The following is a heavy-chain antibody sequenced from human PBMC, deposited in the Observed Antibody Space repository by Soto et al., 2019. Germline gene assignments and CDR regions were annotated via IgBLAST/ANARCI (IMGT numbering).Heavy chain of an antibody. J-gene: IGHJ6*02. D-gene: IGHD6-6*01. CDR1: GFTFDDYA. CDR2: ISWNSGSI. V-gene: IGHV3-9*01. Sequence: PGGSLRLSCAASGFTFDDYAMHWVRQAPGKGLEWVSGISWNSGSIGYADSVKGRFTISRDNAKNSLYLQMNSLRAEDTALYYCARDAGAIAARGDYYGMDVWGQGTTVTVSS. CDR3: ARDAGAIAARGDYYGMDV.